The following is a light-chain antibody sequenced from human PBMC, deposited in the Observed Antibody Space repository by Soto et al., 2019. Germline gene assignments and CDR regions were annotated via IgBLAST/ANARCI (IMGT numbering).Light chain of an antibody. CDR1: QSVFYSSTNNNY. CDR2: WAS. Sequence: IVMTQSPDSLAVSLGERATINCKSSQSVFYSSTNNNYLAWFQQKPGQPPKLLIYWASVRESGVPDRFSGRGSGTDFTLTISSLQAEDVAINYCQQDYTTWTFGQGTKVEI. J-gene: IGKJ1*01. CDR3: QQDYTTWT. V-gene: IGKV4-1*01.